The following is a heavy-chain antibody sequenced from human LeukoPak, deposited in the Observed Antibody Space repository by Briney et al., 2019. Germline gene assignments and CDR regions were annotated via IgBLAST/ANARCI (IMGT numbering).Heavy chain of an antibody. CDR1: GFTFSNYG. V-gene: IGHV3-33*01. CDR3: ARDQGIFDY. CDR2: IWYDGSNK. Sequence: GGSLRLSCAPSGFTFSNYGMHWVRQAPGKGLEWVAVIWYDGSNKYYADSVKGRFTISRDNAKNSLYLQMNSLREEDSAVYYCARDQGIFDYWGQGTLVTVSS. J-gene: IGHJ4*02.